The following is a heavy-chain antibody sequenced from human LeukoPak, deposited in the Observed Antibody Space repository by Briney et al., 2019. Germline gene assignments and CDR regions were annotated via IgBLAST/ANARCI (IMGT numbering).Heavy chain of an antibody. V-gene: IGHV4-59*01. CDR2: IYYSGST. CDR1: GGSFSGYY. D-gene: IGHD2-15*01. CDR3: ARALYCSGGSCYGPYFDY. Sequence: PSETLSLTCAVYGGSFSGYYWSWIRQPPGKGLEWIGYIYYSGSTNYNPSLKSRVTISVDTSKNQFSLKLSSVTAADTAVYYCARALYCSGGSCYGPYFDYWGQGTLVTVSS. J-gene: IGHJ4*02.